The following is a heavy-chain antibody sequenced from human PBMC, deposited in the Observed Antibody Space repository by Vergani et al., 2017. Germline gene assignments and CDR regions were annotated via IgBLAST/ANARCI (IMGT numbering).Heavy chain of an antibody. CDR3: ARSSMGTTVFDY. Sequence: QVQLQESGPGLVKPSQTLSLTCTVSSDSTSGGRYSWSWIRQPAGKGLEWIGRIYTNGSANYKPSLMSRVTISVNTSQNQFSLNLSSVTAADTAVYYCARSSMGTTVFDYWVQGILVTVS. V-gene: IGHV4-61*02. D-gene: IGHD1-26*01. CDR2: IYTNGSA. J-gene: IGHJ4*02. CDR1: SDSTSGGRYS.